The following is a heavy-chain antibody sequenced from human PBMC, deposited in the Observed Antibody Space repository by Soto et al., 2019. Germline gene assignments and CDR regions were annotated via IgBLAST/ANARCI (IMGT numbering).Heavy chain of an antibody. D-gene: IGHD1-1*01. V-gene: IGHV3-23*01. CDR3: AKLLEAAASWDAFDI. CDR1: GFTFSSYG. J-gene: IGHJ3*02. CDR2: ITGGGGST. Sequence: GGSLRLSCAASGFTFSSYGMHWVRQAPGKGLEWVSGITGGGGSTNYADPVKGRFTISRDNSWNTLYLQLNSLRAEDTAVYYCAKLLEAAASWDAFDIWGQGTMVTVSS.